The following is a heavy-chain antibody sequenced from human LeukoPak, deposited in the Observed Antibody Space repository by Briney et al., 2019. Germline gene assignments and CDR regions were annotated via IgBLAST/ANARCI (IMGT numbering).Heavy chain of an antibody. CDR1: GGSVTSGGHY. J-gene: IGHJ4*02. V-gene: IGHV4-31*03. Sequence: SQTLSLTCTVSGGSVTSGGHYWSWIRQYPGRGLDWLGNIYHSGSTYYNPPLKSRVTISVDRSKNQFSLKLSSVTAADTAVYYCARDNGPTIAAASPYFDYWGQGTLVTVSS. CDR2: IYHSGST. CDR3: ARDNGPTIAAASPYFDY. D-gene: IGHD6-13*01.